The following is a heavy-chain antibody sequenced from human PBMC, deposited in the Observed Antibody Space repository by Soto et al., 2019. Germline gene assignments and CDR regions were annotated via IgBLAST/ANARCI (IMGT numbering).Heavy chain of an antibody. V-gene: IGHV3-74*01. Sequence: EVQLVESGGGLVQSGGSLRLSCAASGFTFSSYWMHWVRQAPGKGLVWVSRINSDGSSTSYADSVKGRFTISRDNAKNTLYLQMNSLRAEDTAVYYCASDHSGSYYSSWYFDLWGRGTLVTVSS. D-gene: IGHD1-26*01. CDR1: GFTFSSYW. CDR3: ASDHSGSYYSSWYFDL. CDR2: INSDGSST. J-gene: IGHJ2*01.